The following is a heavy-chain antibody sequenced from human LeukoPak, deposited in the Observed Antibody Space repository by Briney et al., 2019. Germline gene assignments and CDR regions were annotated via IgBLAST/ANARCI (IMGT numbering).Heavy chain of an antibody. CDR3: ATYAAGTTSKYFIAAAAYDY. D-gene: IGHD6-13*01. V-gene: IGHV3-23*01. CDR2: ISGSGSST. J-gene: IGHJ4*02. CDR1: GFTFSDYA. Sequence: PGGSLRLSCAASGFTFSDYALSWVRQAPGKGLEWVSAISGSGSSTYYADSVKGRFTISRDNSENTMFLQMNSLRAEDTAVYFCATYAAGTTSKYFIAAAAYDYWGQGSLVTVSS.